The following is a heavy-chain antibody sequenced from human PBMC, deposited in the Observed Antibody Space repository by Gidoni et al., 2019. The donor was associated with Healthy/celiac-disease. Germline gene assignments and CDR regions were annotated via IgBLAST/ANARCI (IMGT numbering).Heavy chain of an antibody. J-gene: IGHJ6*02. Sequence: QVQLVESGGGVVQPGRSLRLSWAASGFTFSSYGMHWVRQSPGKGLEWVAVIWYDGSNKYYADSVKGRFTISRDNSKNTLYLQMNSLRAEDTAVYYCARGRAVAGTPPYYYYYYGMDVWGQGTTVTVSS. D-gene: IGHD6-19*01. CDR3: ARGRAVAGTPPYYYYYYGMDV. CDR2: IWYDGSNK. CDR1: GFTFSSYG. V-gene: IGHV3-33*01.